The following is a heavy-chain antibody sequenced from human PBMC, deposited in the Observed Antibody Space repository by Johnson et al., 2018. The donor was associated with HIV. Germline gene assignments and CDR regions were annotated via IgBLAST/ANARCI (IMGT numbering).Heavy chain of an antibody. D-gene: IGHD2-2*01. V-gene: IGHV3-NL1*01. J-gene: IGHJ3*02. CDR3: ARGGAAMTFWEVHDAFDI. CDR2: IYSGGST. CDR1: GFTFSSYA. Sequence: QVQLVESGGGVVQPGRSLRLSCAASGFTFSSYAMHWVRQAPGKGLEWVSVIYSGGSTYYADSATGRFTISRDNSQNTLYLQMNSLRAEDTAVYYCARGGAAMTFWEVHDAFDIWGQGTMVTVSS.